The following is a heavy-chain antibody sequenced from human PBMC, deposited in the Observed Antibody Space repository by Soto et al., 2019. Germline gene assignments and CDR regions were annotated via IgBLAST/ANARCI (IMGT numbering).Heavy chain of an antibody. D-gene: IGHD3-3*01. CDR3: ARNADFWSDPAANWFAP. J-gene: IGHJ5*02. CDR1: GYTFTSYG. CDR2: ISAYNGNT. Sequence: QVQLVQSGAEVKKPGASVKVSCKASGYTFTSYGISWVRQAPGQGLEWMGWISAYNGNTNYAQKLQGRVTMTTDTSTRTAYMELRSRRSDDPAVYYCARNADFWSDPAANWFAPWGQGTLVTVSS. V-gene: IGHV1-18*01.